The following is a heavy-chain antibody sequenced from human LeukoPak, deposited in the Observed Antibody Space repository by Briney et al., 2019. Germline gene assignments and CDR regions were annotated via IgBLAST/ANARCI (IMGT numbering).Heavy chain of an antibody. J-gene: IGHJ3*02. Sequence: PGGSLRLSCAASGFTFRSYGMDWVRQAPGKGLEWVAVISYDGSNKYHADSVKGRFTISRDNSKNTLYLQMNSLRAEDTAVYYCAKDRSTYYHDSSGYYPDAFDIWGQGTMVTVSS. V-gene: IGHV3-30*18. CDR2: ISYDGSNK. CDR1: GFTFRSYG. D-gene: IGHD3-22*01. CDR3: AKDRSTYYHDSSGYYPDAFDI.